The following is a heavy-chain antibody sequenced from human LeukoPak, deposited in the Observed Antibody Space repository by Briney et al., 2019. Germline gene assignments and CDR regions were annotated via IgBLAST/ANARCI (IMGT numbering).Heavy chain of an antibody. CDR3: TGLQGSADAFDI. D-gene: IGHD4-11*01. Sequence: SETLSLTCTVSGGSISSYYWSWFRQPPGKGLEWIGYIYYSGSTNYNPSLKSRVTISVDTSKNQFSLKLSSVTAADTAVYYCTGLQGSADAFDIWGQGTMVTVSS. CDR1: GGSISSYY. J-gene: IGHJ3*02. CDR2: IYYSGST. V-gene: IGHV4-59*01.